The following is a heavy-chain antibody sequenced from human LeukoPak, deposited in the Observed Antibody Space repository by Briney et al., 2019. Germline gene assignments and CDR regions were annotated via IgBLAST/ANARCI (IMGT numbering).Heavy chain of an antibody. J-gene: IGHJ4*02. D-gene: IGHD3-16*01. CDR3: ARDMGGDYVGGVSDY. CDR1: GYTFTGYY. CDR2: INPNSGGT. Sequence: ASVKVSCKASGYTFTGYYMHWVRQAPGQGLEWMGRINPNSGGTNYAQKFQGRVTMTRDTSISTAYMELSRLRSDDTAVYYCARDMGGDYVGGVSDYWGQGTLVTVSS. V-gene: IGHV1-2*06.